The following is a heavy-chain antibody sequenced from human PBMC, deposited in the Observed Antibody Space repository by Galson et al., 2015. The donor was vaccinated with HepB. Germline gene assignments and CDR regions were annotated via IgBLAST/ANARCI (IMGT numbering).Heavy chain of an antibody. CDR3: ACDYGYYYYYYMDV. Sequence: SLRLSCAASGFTFSSYSMNWVRQAPGKGLEWVSYISSSSSTIYYADSVKGRFTISRDNAKNSLYLQMNSLRAEDTAVYYCACDYGYYYYYYMDVWGKGTTVTVSS. D-gene: IGHD4-17*01. J-gene: IGHJ6*03. CDR1: GFTFSSYS. CDR2: ISSSSSTI. V-gene: IGHV3-48*01.